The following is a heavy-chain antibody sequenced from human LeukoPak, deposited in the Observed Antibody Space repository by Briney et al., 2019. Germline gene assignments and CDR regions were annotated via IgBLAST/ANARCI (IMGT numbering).Heavy chain of an antibody. J-gene: IGHJ4*02. Sequence: PGGSLRLSCAASGFTFSSYEMNWVRQAPGKGLEWVAVISYDGSNKYYADSVKGRFTISRDNSKNTLYLQMNSLRAEDTAVYYCAKVAYSYGLYFYFDYWGQGTLVTVSS. CDR3: AKVAYSYGLYFYFDY. CDR1: GFTFSSYE. CDR2: ISYDGSNK. V-gene: IGHV3-30*18. D-gene: IGHD5-18*01.